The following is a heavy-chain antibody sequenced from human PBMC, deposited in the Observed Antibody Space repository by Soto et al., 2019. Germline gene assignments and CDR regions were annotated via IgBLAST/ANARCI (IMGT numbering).Heavy chain of an antibody. CDR3: ARDVFCGGAPACPDMDV. V-gene: IGHV1-18*04. J-gene: IGHJ6*02. CDR2: ISGYNGNT. Sequence: ASVKVSCKASGYTFSGYSITWVRQAPGQGLEWMGRISGYNGNTNYARTLRGRLTLTTDTSTSTAYMELRSLTSDDTAIYYCARDVFCGGAPACPDMDVWGQGTTVTVSS. CDR1: GYTFSGYS. D-gene: IGHD2-21*01.